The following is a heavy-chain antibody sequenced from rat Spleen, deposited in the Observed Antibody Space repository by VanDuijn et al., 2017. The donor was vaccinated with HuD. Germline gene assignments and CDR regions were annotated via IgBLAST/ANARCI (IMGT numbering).Heavy chain of an antibody. CDR2: IWTGGST. V-gene: IGHV2-30*01. D-gene: IGHD1-1*01. CDR1: GFSLTSYN. J-gene: IGHJ2*01. CDR3: FLSGEGY. Sequence: QVQLKESGPGLVQPSQTLSLTCTVSGFSLTSYNVHWVRQPTGKGLEWMGVIWTGGSTDYNSALKSRLSISRDTSKSQVFLKMNSLQTDDTAVYYCFLSGEGYWGQGVMVTVSS.